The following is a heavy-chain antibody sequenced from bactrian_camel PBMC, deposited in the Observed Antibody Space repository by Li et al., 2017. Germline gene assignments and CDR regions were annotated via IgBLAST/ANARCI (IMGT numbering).Heavy chain of an antibody. J-gene: IGHJ4*01. V-gene: IGHV3S31*01. Sequence: VQLVESGGGSVRAGGSLRLSCAVSGFTFSSSAMSWVRRAPGKGLEWVSRINTGGSSTYYADSVKGRFTISRDNAKNTLYLQMNSLKTEDTAVYYCARGPENLWEYGYWGQGTQVTVS. CDR3: ARGPENLWEYGY. CDR1: GFTFSSSA. CDR2: INTGGSST.